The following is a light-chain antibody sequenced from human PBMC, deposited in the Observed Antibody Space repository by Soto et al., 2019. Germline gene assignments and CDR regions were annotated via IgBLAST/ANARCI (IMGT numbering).Light chain of an antibody. J-gene: IGKJ1*01. Sequence: DIQMTQSPSSLSASVGDRVTITCRAIQTISSYLNWYQQKPGKAPKLLIYAAFSLQGGVPSRFIGNGSGTDFTLTISSVQPEDFATYYCQQSYKPHRTFGQGTKVEIK. CDR2: AAF. V-gene: IGKV1-39*01. CDR3: QQSYKPHRT. CDR1: QTISSY.